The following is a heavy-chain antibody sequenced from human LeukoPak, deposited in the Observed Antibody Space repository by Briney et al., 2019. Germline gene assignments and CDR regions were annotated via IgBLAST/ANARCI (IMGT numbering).Heavy chain of an antibody. Sequence: PSETLSLTCTVSGGSISSYYWSWIRQPPGKGLEWIGYIYYSGSTNYNPSLKSRVTMSVDTSKNQSSLNLRSVTAADAAVYYCVCVGGYAGYMDVWGKGTTVTISS. CDR2: IYYSGST. CDR1: GGSISSYY. D-gene: IGHD5-12*01. CDR3: VCVGGYAGYMDV. V-gene: IGHV4-59*01. J-gene: IGHJ6*03.